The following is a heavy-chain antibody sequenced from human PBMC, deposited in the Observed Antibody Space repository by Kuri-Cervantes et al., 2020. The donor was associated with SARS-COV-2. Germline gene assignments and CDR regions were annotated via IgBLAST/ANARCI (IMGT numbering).Heavy chain of an antibody. Sequence: GSLRLSCTVSGGSISSYYWSWIRQPAGKGLEWIGRIYTSGSTNYNPSLKSRVTMSVDTSKNQFSLKLSSVTAADTAVYYCARGRGYWLPADPIDYWGQGTLVTVSS. D-gene: IGHD3-9*01. J-gene: IGHJ4*02. V-gene: IGHV4-4*07. CDR1: GGSISSYY. CDR2: IYTSGST. CDR3: ARGRGYWLPADPIDY.